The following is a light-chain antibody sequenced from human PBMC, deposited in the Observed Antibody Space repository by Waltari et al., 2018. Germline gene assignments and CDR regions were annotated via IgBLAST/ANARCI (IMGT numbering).Light chain of an antibody. CDR1: MLPKKY. V-gene: IGLV3-27*01. J-gene: IGLJ1*01. Sequence: SSELTQPSSVSVSPGQTARITCSGDMLPKKYTRWFQQKPGQAPVLVLYQDSARPSGSPERCSGTSSGTTVTLTISGAQVEDEADYYCYSTTDNNLGVFGPGTRVTVL. CDR3: YSTTDNNLGV. CDR2: QDS.